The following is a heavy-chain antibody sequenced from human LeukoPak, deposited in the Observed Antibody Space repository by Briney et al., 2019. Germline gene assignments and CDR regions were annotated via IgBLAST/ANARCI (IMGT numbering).Heavy chain of an antibody. CDR1: GGSISSDDYY. CDR2: IYYSGST. D-gene: IGHD6-19*01. CDR3: ARGVPVAGTSGAFDY. J-gene: IGHJ4*02. V-gene: IGHV4-30-4*01. Sequence: PSEILSLTCTVSGGSISSDDYYWSWIRQPPGKGLEWIGYIYYSGSTYYNPSLKSRLTISVDTSKNQFSLKLTSVTAADTAVYYCARGVPVAGTSGAFDYWGKGTLVTVSS.